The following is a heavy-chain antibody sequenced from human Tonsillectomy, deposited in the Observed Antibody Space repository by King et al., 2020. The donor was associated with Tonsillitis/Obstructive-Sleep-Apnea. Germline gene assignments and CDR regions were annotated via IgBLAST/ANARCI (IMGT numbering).Heavy chain of an antibody. Sequence: LQLQESGPGLVKPSETLSLTCTVSGGSISSSSYYWGWIRQPPGKGLEWIGSIYYSGSTYYNPSLKSRVTISVDTSKNQFSLKLSSVTAADTAVYYCAGLPQSRDYIWGSYRYTFDERKYYFDYWGQGTLVTVSS. CDR1: GGSISSSSYY. CDR3: AGLPQSRDYIWGSYRYTFDERKYYFDY. D-gene: IGHD3-16*02. V-gene: IGHV4-39*01. J-gene: IGHJ4*02. CDR2: IYYSGST.